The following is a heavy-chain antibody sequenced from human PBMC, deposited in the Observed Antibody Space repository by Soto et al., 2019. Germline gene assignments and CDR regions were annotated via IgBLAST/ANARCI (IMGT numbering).Heavy chain of an antibody. J-gene: IGHJ4*02. D-gene: IGHD3-22*01. CDR1: GDSITSNSYF. CDR3: FDY. Sequence: SETLSLTCTVSGDSITSNSYFWAWIRQPPGKGLEWIGSIYYSGTTYYNTLYLQMNSLRAEDTALYYCAKELSYYHYSSDYYYPFDYWGQGTLVTVSS. V-gene: IGHV4-39*01. CDR2: IYYSGTT.